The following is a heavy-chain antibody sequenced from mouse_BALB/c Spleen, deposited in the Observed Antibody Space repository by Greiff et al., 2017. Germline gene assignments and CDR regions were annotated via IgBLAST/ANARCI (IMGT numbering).Heavy chain of an antibody. Sequence: VQLQQSGAELVRPGASVKLSCKASGYTFTSYWINWVKQRPGQGLEWIGNIYPSDSYTNYNQKFKDKATLTVDKSSSTAYMQLSSPTSEDSAVYYCTRGRYDNAMDYWGQGTSVTVSA. CDR2: IYPSDSYT. CDR3: TRGRYDNAMDY. J-gene: IGHJ4*01. CDR1: GYTFTSYW. V-gene: IGHV1-69*02. D-gene: IGHD2-14*01.